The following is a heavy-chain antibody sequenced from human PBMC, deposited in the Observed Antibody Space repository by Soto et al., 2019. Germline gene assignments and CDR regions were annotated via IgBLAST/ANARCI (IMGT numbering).Heavy chain of an antibody. J-gene: IGHJ6*03. CDR2: ISGSGGST. Sequence: PGGSLRLSCAASGFTFSSYAMSWVRQAPGKGLEWVSAISGSGGSTYYADSVKGRFTISRDNSKNTLYLQMNSLRAEDTAVYYCAKGSIPLFPATLYYYYYMDVWGKGTTVTVSS. V-gene: IGHV3-23*01. CDR3: AKGSIPLFPATLYYYYYMDV. CDR1: GFTFSSYA. D-gene: IGHD3-10*02.